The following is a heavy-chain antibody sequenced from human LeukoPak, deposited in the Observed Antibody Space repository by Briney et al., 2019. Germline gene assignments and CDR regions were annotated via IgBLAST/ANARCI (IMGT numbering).Heavy chain of an antibody. CDR2: ISGGGGST. CDR3: ARLPAAINGYFDP. Sequence: GGSLRLSCAASRFTFSSYAMSWVRQAPGKGLKWVSAISGGGGSTYYADSVKGRLTISRDNSKNTLYLQMERLTAEDTAVYFCARLPAAINGYFDPWGQGTLVTVSS. CDR1: RFTFSSYA. J-gene: IGHJ5*02. V-gene: IGHV3-23*01. D-gene: IGHD2-2*01.